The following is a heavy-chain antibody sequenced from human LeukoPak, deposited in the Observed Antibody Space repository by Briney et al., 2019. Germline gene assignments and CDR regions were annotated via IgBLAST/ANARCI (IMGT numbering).Heavy chain of an antibody. D-gene: IGHD2-15*01. V-gene: IGHV4-34*01. CDR3: ARGLIGYCGGGSCSFDY. Sequence: SETLSLTCAVYGGSFSGYYWSWIRQPPGKGLEWIGEINHSGSTNYNPSLKSRVTISVDTSKNQFSLKLSSVTAADTAVYYCARGLIGYCGGGSCSFDYWGQGTLVTVSS. CDR2: INHSGST. J-gene: IGHJ4*02. CDR1: GGSFSGYY.